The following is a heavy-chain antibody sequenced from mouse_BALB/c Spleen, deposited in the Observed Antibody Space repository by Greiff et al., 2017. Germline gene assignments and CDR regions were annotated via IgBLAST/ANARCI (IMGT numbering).Heavy chain of an antibody. D-gene: IGHD2-14*01. CDR3: ARAAYYRYGGYFDY. J-gene: IGHJ2*01. CDR2: IRNKANGYTT. CDR1: GFTFTDYY. Sequence: EVKVVESGGGLVQPGGSLRLSCATSGFTFTDYYMSWVRQPPGKALEWLGFIRNKANGYTTEYSASVKGRFTISRDNSQSILYLQMNTLRAEDSATYYCARAAYYRYGGYFDYWGQGTTLTVSS. V-gene: IGHV7-3*02.